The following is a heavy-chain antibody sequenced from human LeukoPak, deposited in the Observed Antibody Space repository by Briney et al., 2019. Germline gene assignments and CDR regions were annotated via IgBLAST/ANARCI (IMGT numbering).Heavy chain of an antibody. D-gene: IGHD2-15*01. CDR3: ARIAATRYYYYYMDV. J-gene: IGHJ6*03. CDR1: GFTFSSYS. V-gene: IGHV3-21*01. CDR2: ISSSSSYI. Sequence: GGSLRLSCAAYGFTFSSYSMNWVRQAPGKGLEWVSSISSSSSYIYYADSVKGRFTISRDNAKNSLYLQMNSLRAEDTAVYYCARIAATRYYYYYMDVWGKGTTVTVSS.